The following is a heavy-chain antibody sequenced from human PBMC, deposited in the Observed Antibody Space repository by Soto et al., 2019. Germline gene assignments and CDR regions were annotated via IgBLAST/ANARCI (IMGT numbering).Heavy chain of an antibody. CDR1: GGTFSSYA. CDR2: IIPIFGTA. CDR3: ARDRCSGGSCYPGNWFDP. Sequence: QVQLVQSGAEVKKPGSSVKVSCKASGGTFSSYAISWVRQAPGQGLEWMGGIIPIFGTANYAQKFQGRVTITADESTSTAYMELSSLRFEDTAVYYCARDRCSGGSCYPGNWFDPWGQGTLVTVSS. D-gene: IGHD2-15*01. J-gene: IGHJ5*02. V-gene: IGHV1-69*01.